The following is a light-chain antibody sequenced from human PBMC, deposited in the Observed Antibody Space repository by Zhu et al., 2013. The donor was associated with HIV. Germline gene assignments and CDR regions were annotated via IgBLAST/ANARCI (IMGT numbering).Light chain of an antibody. CDR2: EAS. Sequence: DIQLTQSPTFLSTFVGDRVTITCRASQDINTFLAWYQQKPGRPPKLLIFEASTLLTGVPFQGSAAVDLGREFTLTISSLQPEDSATYYCQQLHSYPRQVTFGPGTTIGYQT. J-gene: IGKJ3*01. CDR1: QDINTF. CDR3: QQLHSYPRQVT. V-gene: IGKV1-9*01.